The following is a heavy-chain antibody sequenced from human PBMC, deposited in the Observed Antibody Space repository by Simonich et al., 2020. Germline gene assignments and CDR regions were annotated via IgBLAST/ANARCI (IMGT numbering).Heavy chain of an antibody. CDR1: GYSFTSYW. J-gene: IGHJ4*02. Sequence: EVQLVQSGAEVKKPGESLKISCKGSGYSFTSYWIGWVLQMPGKGLEWLGIILPGDYETRDRPSFQGKVTISADKSNSTAYLQWSSLKASDTAMYYCVRPDSGYDYFDYWGQGTLVTVSS. V-gene: IGHV5-51*03. CDR2: ILPGDYET. D-gene: IGHD5-12*01. CDR3: VRPDSGYDYFDY.